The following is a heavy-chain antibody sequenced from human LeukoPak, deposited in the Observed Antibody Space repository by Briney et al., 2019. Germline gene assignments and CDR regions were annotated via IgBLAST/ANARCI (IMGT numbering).Heavy chain of an antibody. V-gene: IGHV4-30-2*01. Sequence: PSETLSLTCAVSGGSISSGGYSWSWIRQPPGKGLEWIGYIYHSGSTYYNPSLKSRVTISVDRSKNQFSLKLSSVTAADTAVHYCAGLTVEGSYAWFDPWGQGTLVTVSS. J-gene: IGHJ5*02. D-gene: IGHD3-16*01. CDR3: AGLTVEGSYAWFDP. CDR2: IYHSGST. CDR1: GGSISSGGYS.